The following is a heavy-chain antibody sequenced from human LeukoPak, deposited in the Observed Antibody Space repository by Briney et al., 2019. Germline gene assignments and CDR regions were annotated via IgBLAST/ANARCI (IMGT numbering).Heavy chain of an antibody. J-gene: IGHJ4*02. CDR2: IRYDGSNK. CDR3: AKDHDYSGSYLDY. CDR1: GFTFSSYG. V-gene: IGHV3-30*02. Sequence: PGRSLRLSCAASGFTFSSYGMHWVRQAPGKGLEWVAFIRYDGSNKYYADSVKGRFTISRDNSKNTLYLQMNSLRAEDTAVYYCAKDHDYSGSYLDYWGQGTLVTVSS. D-gene: IGHD1-26*01.